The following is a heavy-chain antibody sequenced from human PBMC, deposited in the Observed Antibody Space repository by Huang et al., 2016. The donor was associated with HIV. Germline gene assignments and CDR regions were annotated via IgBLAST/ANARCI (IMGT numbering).Heavy chain of an antibody. D-gene: IGHD1-7*01. CDR1: FGAYW. CDR3: ATKTAAMDI. J-gene: IGHJ6*02. CDR2: IKQDEREK. V-gene: IGHV3-7*01. Sequence: FGAYWMSWVRQSPGKGLEWVANIKQDEREKYYVESVKGRFNISRDNAKKVLFLEMNNVRVEDTATYYCATKTAAMDIWGQGTTVTVS.